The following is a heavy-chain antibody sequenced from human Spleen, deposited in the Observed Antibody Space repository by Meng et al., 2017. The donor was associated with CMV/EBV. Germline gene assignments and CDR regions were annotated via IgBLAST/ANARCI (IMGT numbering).Heavy chain of an antibody. V-gene: IGHV3-9*01. CDR3: AKFGAVAGFPT. Sequence: SLKISCAASGFPFDDYAMHWVRQGPGKGLEWVSGISWNSGDIGYADSVKGRFTISRDNAKNSLYLQMDSLSAEDTALYYCAKFGAVAGFPTWGRGTLVTVSS. CDR2: ISWNSGDI. D-gene: IGHD6-13*01. CDR1: GFPFDDYA. J-gene: IGHJ4*02.